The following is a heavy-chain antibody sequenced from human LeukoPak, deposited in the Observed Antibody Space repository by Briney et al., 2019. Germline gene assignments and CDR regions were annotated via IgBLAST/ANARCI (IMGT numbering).Heavy chain of an antibody. CDR2: ISSSGVYI. D-gene: IGHD3-22*01. CDR1: GFTFSSYR. CDR3: PKGGDSSGYLVYFQH. Sequence: PGGSLRLSCAASGFTFSSYRMHWVRQAPGKGLEWVSSISSSGVYIFYADSVKGRFTISRDNSKNTLYLQMNSLRAEDTAVYYCPKGGDSSGYLVYFQHWGRGTLVTVSS. J-gene: IGHJ1*01. V-gene: IGHV3-21*04.